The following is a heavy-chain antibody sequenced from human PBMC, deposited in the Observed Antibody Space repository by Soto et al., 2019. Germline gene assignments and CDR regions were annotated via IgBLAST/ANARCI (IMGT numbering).Heavy chain of an antibody. CDR3: AIRTAMVKGLYYYGMEV. J-gene: IGHJ6*02. CDR2: IDPSDSYT. CDR1: GYSFTSYW. V-gene: IGHV5-10-1*01. Sequence: GESLKISCKGSGYSFTSYWISWLRQMRGKGLVWMGRIDPSDSYTNYSPSFQGHVTISADKSISTAYLQWSSLKASDTAMYYCAIRTAMVKGLYYYGMEVWGQGTPVAVSS. D-gene: IGHD5-18*01.